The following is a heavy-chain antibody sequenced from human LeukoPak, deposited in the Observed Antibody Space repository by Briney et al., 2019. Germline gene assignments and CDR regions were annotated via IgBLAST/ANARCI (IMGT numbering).Heavy chain of an antibody. J-gene: IGHJ4*02. CDR2: IKQDGSEK. V-gene: IGHV3-7*01. CDR3: ARTLWFVYYFDY. Sequence: GGSLRLSCAASGFTVSSNFLSWVRQAPGKGLEWVANIKQDGSEKYYVDSVKGRFTISRDNAKNSLYLQMNSLRAEDTAVYYCARTLWFVYYFDYWGQGTLVTVSS. CDR1: GFTVSSNF. D-gene: IGHD3-10*01.